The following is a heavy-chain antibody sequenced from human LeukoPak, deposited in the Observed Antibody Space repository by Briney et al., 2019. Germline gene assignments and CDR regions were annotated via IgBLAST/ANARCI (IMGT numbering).Heavy chain of an antibody. D-gene: IGHD4-17*01. Sequence: KPSETLSLTCAVSGGSLTSFYWSWIRQPPGKALEWIGNIYYSGGTNYNPSLESRVTISVDTSKNLISLKLTSVTAADTAVYYCAREGNYGDTDYWGQGTLVTVSS. J-gene: IGHJ4*02. CDR2: IYYSGGT. CDR3: AREGNYGDTDY. CDR1: GGSLTSFY. V-gene: IGHV4-59*12.